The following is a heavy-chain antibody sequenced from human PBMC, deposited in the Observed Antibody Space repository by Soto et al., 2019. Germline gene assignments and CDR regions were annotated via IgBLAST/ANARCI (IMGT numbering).Heavy chain of an antibody. CDR2: ISSSSSYI. D-gene: IGHD5-18*01. CDR3: ARDRAMVTLFDY. CDR1: GFTFSSYS. V-gene: IGHV3-21*01. Sequence: GGSLRLSCAASGFTFSSYSMNWVRQAPGKGLEWVSSISSSSSYIYYADSVKGRFTISRDNAKNSLYLQMNSLRAEDTAVYYCARDRAMVTLFDYWGQGTLVTVSS. J-gene: IGHJ4*02.